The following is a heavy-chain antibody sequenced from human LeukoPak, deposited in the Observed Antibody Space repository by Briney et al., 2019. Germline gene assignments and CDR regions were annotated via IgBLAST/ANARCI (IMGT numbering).Heavy chain of an antibody. J-gene: IGHJ5*02. D-gene: IGHD6-19*01. V-gene: IGHV4-59*01. CDR2: IYYSGST. Sequence: SETLSLTCTVSGGSISSYYWSWIRQPPGKGLEWIGYIYYSGSTNYNPSPKSRVTISVDTSKNQFSLKLSSVTAADTAVYYCARVGYSSGWYRWFDPWGQGTLVTVSS. CDR1: GGSISSYY. CDR3: ARVGYSSGWYRWFDP.